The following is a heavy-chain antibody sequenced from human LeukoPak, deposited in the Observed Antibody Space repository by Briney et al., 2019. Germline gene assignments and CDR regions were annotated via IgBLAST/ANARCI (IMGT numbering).Heavy chain of an antibody. D-gene: IGHD6-19*01. CDR1: EFTSDDYA. CDR2: ISWNSGSI. J-gene: IGHJ4*02. V-gene: IGHV3-9*02. CDR3: AKGPRYSSGWWADY. Sequence: GGSLRLSGAASEFTSDDYAMHWVPQAPGKGLERVSGISWNSGSIGYADSVKGRFTISRDNAKNSLYLQMNSLRAEDTALYYCAKGPRYSSGWWADYWGQGTLATVSS.